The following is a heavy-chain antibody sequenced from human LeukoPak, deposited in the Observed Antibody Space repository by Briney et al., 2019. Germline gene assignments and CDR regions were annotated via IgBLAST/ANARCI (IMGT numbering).Heavy chain of an antibody. CDR2: IHYSGST. Sequence: PSETLSLTCTVSGGSISSGDYYWSWIRQPPGKGLEWIGYIHYSGSTYYNPSLESRVSISVDTSKNQFFLKLSSVTAADTAVYYCANYGDYGTYAFDIWGQGIMVTVSS. CDR1: GGSISSGDYY. CDR3: ANYGDYGTYAFDI. V-gene: IGHV4-30-4*01. D-gene: IGHD4-17*01. J-gene: IGHJ3*02.